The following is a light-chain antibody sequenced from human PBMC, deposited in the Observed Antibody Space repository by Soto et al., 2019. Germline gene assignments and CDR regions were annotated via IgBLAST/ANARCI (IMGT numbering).Light chain of an antibody. V-gene: IGKV1-5*03. J-gene: IGKJ2*01. Sequence: DIEMTQSPSTLSASVGDRVTITCRASQSISSWWAWYQQKPGKAPKLLIYKASSLESGVPSRFSGSGSGTEFTLTISSLQPDDFATYYRQEYNRYPVFTFGQGTKLEIK. CDR3: QEYNRYPVFT. CDR1: QSISSW. CDR2: KAS.